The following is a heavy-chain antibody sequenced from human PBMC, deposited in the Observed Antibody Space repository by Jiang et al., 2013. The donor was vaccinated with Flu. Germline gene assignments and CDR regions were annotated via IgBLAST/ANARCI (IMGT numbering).Heavy chain of an antibody. J-gene: IGHJ6*02. CDR3: ARDRGYSYAIKPSLDSMHV. CDR2: VYYSGST. V-gene: IGHV4-59*12. Sequence: TVSGGSISSYYWSWIRQPPGKGLEWIGYVYYSGSTNYNPSLKSQVTISVDTSKNQFSLNLRSVTAADTAVYYCARDRGYSYAIKPSLDSMHVWGQGTTVIVSS. D-gene: IGHD5-18*01. CDR1: GGSISSYY.